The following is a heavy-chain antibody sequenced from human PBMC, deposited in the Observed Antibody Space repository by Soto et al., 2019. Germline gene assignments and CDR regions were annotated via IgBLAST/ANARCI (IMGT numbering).Heavy chain of an antibody. D-gene: IGHD3-16*01. CDR3: ARDRIQLRLGKYSFNGMDV. Sequence: QVQLVQSGAEMRKPGSSLRVSCKASGGTFSDYAFSWVRQAPGQGLEWMGGIVPRFDSPNYAQKFGGRVTITADTSSSTVYMGLSSLRFDDTAVYFCARDRIQLRLGKYSFNGMDVWGQGTTIIVSS. CDR2: IVPRFDSP. J-gene: IGHJ6*02. CDR1: GGTFSDYA. V-gene: IGHV1-69*06.